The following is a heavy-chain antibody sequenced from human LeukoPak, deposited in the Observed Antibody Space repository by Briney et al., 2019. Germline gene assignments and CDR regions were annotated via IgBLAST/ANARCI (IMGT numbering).Heavy chain of an antibody. CDR2: IYYSGST. CDR1: GGSISSYY. V-gene: IGHV4-59*08. Sequence: PSETLSLTCTVSGGSISSYYWSWIRQPPGKGLEWIGYIYYSGSTNYNPSLKSRVTISVDTSKNQFSLKLSSVTAADTAVYYCARTYGSGRGDAFDTWGQGTMVTVSS. D-gene: IGHD3-10*01. J-gene: IGHJ3*02. CDR3: ARTYGSGRGDAFDT.